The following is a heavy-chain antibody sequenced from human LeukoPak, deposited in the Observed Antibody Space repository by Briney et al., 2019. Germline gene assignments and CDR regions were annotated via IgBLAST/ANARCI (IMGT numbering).Heavy chain of an antibody. CDR1: GFTFSSYA. CDR3: ARVDQILDV. CDR2: ISGSGGDT. V-gene: IGHV3-23*01. J-gene: IGHJ6*02. Sequence: GGSLRLSCAASGFTFSSYAMSWVRQAPGKGLEWVSAISGSGGDTYYADSVKGRFTISRDNAKNSLYLQMNSLRAEDTAVYYCARVDQILDVWGQGTTVTVSS.